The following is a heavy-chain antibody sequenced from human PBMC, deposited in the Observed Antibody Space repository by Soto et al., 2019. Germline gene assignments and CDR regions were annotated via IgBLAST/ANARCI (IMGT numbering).Heavy chain of an antibody. CDR2: IKQDGSEK. D-gene: IGHD6-13*01. J-gene: IGHJ6*02. CDR3: AREYGSSYSRRYYGMDV. Sequence: EVQLVESGGGLVQPGGSLRLSCAASGFTLSSYCMSWVRQAPGKGLEWVANIKQDGSEKYYVDSVKGRCTISRDTDKSSLYLQLNSLRAEDTAVYYCAREYGSSYSRRYYGMDVWGQGTTVTVSS. V-gene: IGHV3-7*05. CDR1: GFTLSSYC.